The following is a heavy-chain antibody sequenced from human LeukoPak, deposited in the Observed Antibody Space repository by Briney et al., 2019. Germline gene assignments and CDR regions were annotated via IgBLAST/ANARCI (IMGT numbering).Heavy chain of an antibody. CDR2: MNPNSGNT. J-gene: IGHJ4*02. CDR1: GYTFTTCD. V-gene: IGHV1-8*01. D-gene: IGHD6-19*01. Sequence: ASVKVSCKASGYTFTTCDINWVRQATGQGLEWMGWMNPNSGNTGYAQSFQGRVTMTRDTSISTAYTELSNLRSEDTAIYYCTRGSSGRRDYWGQGTLVTVSS. CDR3: TRGSSGRRDY.